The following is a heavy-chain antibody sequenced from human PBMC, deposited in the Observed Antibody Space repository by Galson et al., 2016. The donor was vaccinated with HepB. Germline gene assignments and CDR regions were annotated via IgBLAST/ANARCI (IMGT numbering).Heavy chain of an antibody. Sequence: SLRLSCAGSGFTFSRDAMNWVRQAPGKGLEWISGINRGGDKTYYADSVKGRFTISRDNSKNTLYVQMTSLRAEDTAVYYCAKDHERGEYFYGMDVWGQGTTVTVS. D-gene: IGHD3-10*01. V-gene: IGHV3-23*01. CDR3: AKDHERGEYFYGMDV. J-gene: IGHJ6*02. CDR1: GFTFSRDA. CDR2: INRGGDKT.